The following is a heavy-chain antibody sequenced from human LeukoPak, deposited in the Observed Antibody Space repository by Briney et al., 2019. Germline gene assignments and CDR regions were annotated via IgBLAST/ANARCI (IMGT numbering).Heavy chain of an antibody. V-gene: IGHV3-23*01. CDR3: AKSSRPVTAMAFFDY. CDR2: ISGSGTNT. CDR1: GFTFSSYG. D-gene: IGHD5-18*01. Sequence: GGTLRLSCAASGFTFSSYGMSWVRQAPGKGLEWVSGISGSGTNTNYADSVKGRFTISRDNSKNTVYLQMKSLRAEDTAVYYCAKSSRPVTAMAFFDYWGQGTLVTVSS. J-gene: IGHJ4*02.